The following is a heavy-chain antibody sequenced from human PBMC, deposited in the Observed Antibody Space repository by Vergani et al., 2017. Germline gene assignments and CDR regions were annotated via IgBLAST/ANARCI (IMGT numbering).Heavy chain of an antibody. D-gene: IGHD3-9*01. CDR1: GFTFSSYA. J-gene: IGHJ4*02. CDR3: ATPPGAYYDILTGYYTFDY. Sequence: EVQLLESGGGLVQPGGSLRLSCAASGFTFSSYAMSWVRQAPGKGLEWVSAISGSGGSTYYADSVKGRFTISRDKSKNTLYLQMNSLRAEDTAVYYCATPPGAYYDILTGYYTFDYWGQGTLVTVSS. CDR2: ISGSGGST. V-gene: IGHV3-23*01.